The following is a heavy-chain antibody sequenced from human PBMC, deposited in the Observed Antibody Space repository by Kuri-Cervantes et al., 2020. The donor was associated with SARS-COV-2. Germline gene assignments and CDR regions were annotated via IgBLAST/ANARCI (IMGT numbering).Heavy chain of an antibody. CDR2: IYYSGST. Sequence: SETLSLTCTVSGGSISSYYWSWIRQPPGKGLEWIGYIYYSGSTYYNPSLKSRVTISVDTSKNQFSLKLSSVTAADTAVYYCAREWAYIAAAALETDYWGQGTLVTVSS. D-gene: IGHD6-13*01. CDR1: GGSISSYY. V-gene: IGHV4-59*12. CDR3: AREWAYIAAAALETDY. J-gene: IGHJ4*02.